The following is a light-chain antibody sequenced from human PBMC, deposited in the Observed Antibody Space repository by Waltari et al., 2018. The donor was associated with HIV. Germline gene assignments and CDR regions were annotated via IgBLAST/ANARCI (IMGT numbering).Light chain of an antibody. CDR3: SSYTVTSTLI. CDR2: EVR. V-gene: IGLV2-14*01. J-gene: IGLJ2*01. Sequence: QSALTQPASVSGSLGQSIPISCTGSTSDVGAYKYVSWNHQHPGKAPTPIISEVRDRPAGVSNLFSGSKSGNTASLTISGLRAEDEATYYCSSYTVTSTLIFGGGTDLTV. CDR1: TSDVGAYKY.